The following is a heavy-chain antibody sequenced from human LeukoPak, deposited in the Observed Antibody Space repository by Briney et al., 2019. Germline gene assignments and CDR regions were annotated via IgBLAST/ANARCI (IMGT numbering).Heavy chain of an antibody. CDR2: ISGSGGST. J-gene: IGHJ4*02. D-gene: IGHD2-21*02. CDR1: GFTFSSYA. CDR3: ARPDSLVVTAKGFDY. Sequence: GGSLRLSCAASGFTFSSYAMSWVRQAPGKGLEWVSAISGSGGSTYYADSVKGRFTISRDNSKNTLYLQMNSLRAEDTAVYYCARPDSLVVTAKGFDYWGQGTLVTVSS. V-gene: IGHV3-23*01.